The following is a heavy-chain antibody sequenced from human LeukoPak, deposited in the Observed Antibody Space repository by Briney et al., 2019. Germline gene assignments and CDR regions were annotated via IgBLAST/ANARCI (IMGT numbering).Heavy chain of an antibody. CDR1: GFTFSSYA. CDR2: ISGSGCST. J-gene: IGHJ4*02. CDR3: AKVYSSGYPYFDY. D-gene: IGHD3-22*01. Sequence: GGSLRLSCAASGFTFSSYAMSWVRQALGKGLEWVSAISGSGCSTYYADSVKGRFTISRDNSKNTLYLQMNSLRAEDTAVYYCAKVYSSGYPYFDYWGQGTLVTVSS. V-gene: IGHV3-23*01.